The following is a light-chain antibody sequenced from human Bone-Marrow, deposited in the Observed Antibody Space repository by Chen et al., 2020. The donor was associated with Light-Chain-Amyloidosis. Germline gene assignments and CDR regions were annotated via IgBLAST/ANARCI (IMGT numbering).Light chain of an antibody. V-gene: IGLV3-21*02. J-gene: IGLJ3*02. CDR1: HIGSTS. Sequence: SYVLTQPSSVSVAPGQTATIACGGNHIGSTSVHWYQQTPGQAPLLVVYDDSDRPPGIPERLSGSNSANAATLTISRVEAGDDADYYWQVWDRSSDRPVFGGGTKLTVL. CDR2: DDS. CDR3: QVWDRSSDRPV.